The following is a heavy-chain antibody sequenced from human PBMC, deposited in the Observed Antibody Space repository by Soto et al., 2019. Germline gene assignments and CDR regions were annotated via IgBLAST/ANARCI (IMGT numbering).Heavy chain of an antibody. J-gene: IGHJ4*02. CDR2: ISNDGSST. Sequence: GGSLRLSCAASGFTFSTYWMHWVRQAPGKGLVWVSRISNDGSSTTYADSVKGRFTISRDNAKNTLFLQMNSLRAEDTAVYYCASGGYCSSASCYAMGFAYWGQGAPVTVSS. CDR3: ASGGYCSSASCYAMGFAY. D-gene: IGHD2-2*01. V-gene: IGHV3-74*01. CDR1: GFTFSTYW.